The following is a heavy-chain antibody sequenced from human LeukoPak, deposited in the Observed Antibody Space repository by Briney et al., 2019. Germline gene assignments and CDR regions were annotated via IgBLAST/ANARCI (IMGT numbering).Heavy chain of an antibody. V-gene: IGHV1-18*01. CDR3: ARVSRDCYNYVYYYYMDV. J-gene: IGHJ6*03. CDR2: ISAYNGNT. D-gene: IGHD5-24*01. Sequence: ASVKVSCKASGYTFTSYGISWVRQAPGQGLEWMGWISAYNGNTNYAQKLQGRVTMTTDTSTSTAYMELRSLRSDDTAVYYCARVSRDCYNYVYYYYMDVWGKGTTVTVSS. CDR1: GYTFTSYG.